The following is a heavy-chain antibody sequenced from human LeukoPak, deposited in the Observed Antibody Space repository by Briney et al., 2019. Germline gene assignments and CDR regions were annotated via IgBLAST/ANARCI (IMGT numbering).Heavy chain of an antibody. J-gene: IGHJ4*02. D-gene: IGHD2-15*01. CDR2: IYYSGST. CDR1: GGSISSSSYY. CDR3: ARAWGYCSGGSCPSSFPWDY. Sequence: SETLSLTCTVSGGSISSSSYYWGWIRQPPGKGLEWIGSIYYSGSTNYNPSLKSRVTISVDTSKNQFSLKLSSVTAADTAVYYCARAWGYCSGGSCPSSFPWDYWGQGTLVTVSS. V-gene: IGHV4-39*07.